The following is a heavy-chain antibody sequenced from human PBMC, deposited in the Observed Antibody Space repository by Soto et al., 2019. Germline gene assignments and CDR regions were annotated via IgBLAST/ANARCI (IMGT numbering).Heavy chain of an antibody. Sequence: XSVKVSCKASGCTFIKYYIHWVRQAPGQGLEWXGIFKXNSGSTKYAQXXQGRVTLTLETSKRTVYMELSSMRFDDTAVYYCARDLEAGDYWGQGTLVTASS. CDR1: GCTFIKYY. CDR2: FKXNSGST. CDR3: ARDLEAGDY. J-gene: IGHJ4*02. V-gene: IGHV1-46*01. D-gene: IGHD6-13*01.